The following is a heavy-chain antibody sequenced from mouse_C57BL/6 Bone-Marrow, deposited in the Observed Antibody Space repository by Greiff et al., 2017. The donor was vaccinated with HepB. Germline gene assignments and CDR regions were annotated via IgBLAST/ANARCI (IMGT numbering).Heavy chain of an antibody. CDR3: ARKRITTVPYAMDY. Sequence: VQLQQSGPGLVAPSQSLSITCTVSGFSLTSYAISWVRQPPGKGLEWLGVIWTGGGTNYNSALKSRLSISKDNSKSQVFLKMNSLQTDDTARYYCARKRITTVPYAMDYWGQGTSVTVSS. D-gene: IGHD1-1*01. J-gene: IGHJ4*01. V-gene: IGHV2-9-1*01. CDR2: IWTGGGT. CDR1: GFSLTSYA.